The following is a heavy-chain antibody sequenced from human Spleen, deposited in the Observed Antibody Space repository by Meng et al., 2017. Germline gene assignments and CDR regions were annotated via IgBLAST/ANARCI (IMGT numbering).Heavy chain of an antibody. CDR2: INHSGST. V-gene: IGHV4-34*01. CDR3: ARVGRVLLWFGELFSFRPSWFDP. J-gene: IGHJ5*02. Sequence: VQLQQWGAGLLKPSETLSLTCAVYGGSFSGYYWSWIRQPPGKGLEWIGEINHSGSTNYNPSLKSRVTISVDTSKNQFSLKLSSVTAADTAVYYCARVGRVLLWFGELFSFRPSWFDPWGQGTLVTVSS. CDR1: GGSFSGYY. D-gene: IGHD3-10*01.